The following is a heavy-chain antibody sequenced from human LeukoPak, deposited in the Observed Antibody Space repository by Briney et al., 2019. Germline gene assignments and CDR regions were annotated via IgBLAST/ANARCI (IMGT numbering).Heavy chain of an antibody. J-gene: IGHJ6*04. CDR3: ARRALRYCSSTSCPAQYYGVDV. CDR2: IKEDGSEK. V-gene: IGHV3-7*03. Sequence: GGSLRLSCAASGFIFSSYWMSWVRQAPGKGLEWVANIKEDGSEKYYVDSVKGRFTISKDNAKNSLYLQTNSLRAEDTAVYYCARRALRYCSSTSCPAQYYGVDVWGKGTTVTVSS. CDR1: GFIFSSYW. D-gene: IGHD2-2*01.